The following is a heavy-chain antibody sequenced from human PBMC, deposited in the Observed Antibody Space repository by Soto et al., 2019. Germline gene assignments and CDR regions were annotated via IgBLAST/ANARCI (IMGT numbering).Heavy chain of an antibody. J-gene: IGHJ6*02. CDR2: IYHSGST. CDR1: GGSISSSNW. Sequence: QVQLQESGPGLVKPSGTLSLTCAVSGGSISSSNWWSWVRQPPGKGLEWIGEIYHSGSTNYNPSLKSRVTISVDKSKNQFSLKLSSVTAADTAVYYCARVVAGSSSDYYYYGMDVWGQGTTVTVSS. CDR3: ARVVAGSSSDYYYYGMDV. V-gene: IGHV4-4*02. D-gene: IGHD6-6*01.